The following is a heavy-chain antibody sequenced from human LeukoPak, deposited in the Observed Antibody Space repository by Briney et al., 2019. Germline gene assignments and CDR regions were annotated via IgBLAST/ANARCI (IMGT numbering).Heavy chain of an antibody. J-gene: IGHJ6*02. CDR3: ARIYSSSWYFYYYYGMDV. Sequence: ASVKVSCKASGYTSTSYDINWVRQATGQGLEWMGWMNPNSGNTGYAQKFQGRVTMTRNTSISTAYMELSSLRSEDTAVYYCARIYSSSWYFYYYYGMDVWGQGTTVTVSS. V-gene: IGHV1-8*01. CDR1: GYTSTSYD. CDR2: MNPNSGNT. D-gene: IGHD6-13*01.